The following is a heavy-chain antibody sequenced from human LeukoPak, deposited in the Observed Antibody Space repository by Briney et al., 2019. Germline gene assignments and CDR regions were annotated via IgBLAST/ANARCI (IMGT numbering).Heavy chain of an antibody. D-gene: IGHD3-10*01. Sequence: GGSLRLSCAASGFTFSTYWMMWVRQAPGKGLEWVANINEDGSEKYYADSVEGRFTISRDNAKNSLDLQMSSLRAEDTAVYYCARDLVGSGRNPYYYYYYMDVWGKGTTVTISS. CDR3: ARDLVGSGRNPYYYYYYMDV. CDR2: INEDGSEK. V-gene: IGHV3-7*01. CDR1: GFTFSTYW. J-gene: IGHJ6*03.